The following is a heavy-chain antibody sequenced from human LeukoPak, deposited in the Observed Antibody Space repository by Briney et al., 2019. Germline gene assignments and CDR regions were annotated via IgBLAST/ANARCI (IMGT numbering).Heavy chain of an antibody. Sequence: GGSLRLSCAASGFTFSGYGMYWVRQAPRKGLEWVASIYGGGGVIKYADSVKGRFTISRDNSENILYLQMDSLRVEDTAMYYCAKDRVPDSGYDIDYWGQGTLVTVSS. CDR3: AKDRVPDSGYDIDY. J-gene: IGHJ4*02. CDR2: IYGGGGVI. V-gene: IGHV3-23*03. CDR1: GFTFSGYG. D-gene: IGHD5-12*01.